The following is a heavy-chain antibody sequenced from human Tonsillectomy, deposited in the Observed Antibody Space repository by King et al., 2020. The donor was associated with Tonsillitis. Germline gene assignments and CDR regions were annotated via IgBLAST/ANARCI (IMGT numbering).Heavy chain of an antibody. CDR3: ARDGPPTVTTYGMDV. CDR1: GFTFSSYG. CDR2: IWYDGSYK. J-gene: IGHJ6*02. Sequence: VQLVESGGGVVQPGRPLRLSCEASGFTFSSYGMHWVRQAPGRGLEWVAVIWYDGSYKYYADSVKGRFTISRDNSKKMVHLQMNSLRAEDTAVYYCARDGPPTVTTYGMDVWGQGTTVTVSS. D-gene: IGHD4-17*01. V-gene: IGHV3-33*01.